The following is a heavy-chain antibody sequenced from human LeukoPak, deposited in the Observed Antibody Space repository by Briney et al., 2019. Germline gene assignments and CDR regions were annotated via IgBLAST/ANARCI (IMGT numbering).Heavy chain of an antibody. V-gene: IGHV4-38-2*02. Sequence: SETLSLTCTVSGYSISSGYYWGWTRQPPGKGLEWIGSIYHSGSTYYNPSLKSRVTISVDKSKNQFSLKLSSVTAADTAVYYCARRQLVQHLDYWGQGTLVTVSS. CDR3: ARRQLVQHLDY. CDR1: GYSISSGYY. J-gene: IGHJ4*02. CDR2: IYHSGST. D-gene: IGHD6-13*01.